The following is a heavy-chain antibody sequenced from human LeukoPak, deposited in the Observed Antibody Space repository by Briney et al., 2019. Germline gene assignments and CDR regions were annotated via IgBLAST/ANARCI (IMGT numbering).Heavy chain of an antibody. Sequence: GASVKVSCKASGGTFSSYAITWVRQAPGQGLEWMGGIIPIFGTANYAQKFQGRVTITADESTSTAYMELSSLRPEDTAVYYCARDFGSGTPGWFDPWGQGTLVTVSS. CDR1: GGTFSSYA. CDR2: IIPIFGTA. J-gene: IGHJ5*02. V-gene: IGHV1-69*13. D-gene: IGHD3-10*01. CDR3: ARDFGSGTPGWFDP.